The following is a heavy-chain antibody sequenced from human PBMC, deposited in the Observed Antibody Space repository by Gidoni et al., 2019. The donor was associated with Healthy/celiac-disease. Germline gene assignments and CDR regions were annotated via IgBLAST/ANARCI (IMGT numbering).Heavy chain of an antibody. CDR1: VFTFSSYA. Sequence: EVQLLESGGGLVQPGGSLRLSCAASVFTFSSYAMSWVRQAPGKGLEWVSAISGSGGSTYYADSVKGRFTISRDNSKNTLYLQMNSLRAEDTAVYYCAKEELAVAGTFGQLYGLFDYWGQGTLVTVSS. CDR2: ISGSGGST. D-gene: IGHD6-19*01. V-gene: IGHV3-23*01. CDR3: AKEELAVAGTFGQLYGLFDY. J-gene: IGHJ4*02.